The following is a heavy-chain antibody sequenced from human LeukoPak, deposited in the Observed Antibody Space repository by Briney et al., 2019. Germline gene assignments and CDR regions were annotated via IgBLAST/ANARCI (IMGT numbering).Heavy chain of an antibody. J-gene: IGHJ4*02. CDR3: AADRNNRSWYYY. D-gene: IGHD2/OR15-2a*01. V-gene: IGHV4-59*08. Sequence: ASETLSLTCTVSGGSISSYYWSWIRQPPGKGPEWIGYSDKSGSTNYNPSLKSRVIISVDTSTNQLSLRLSSVTAADTAVYYCAADRNNRSWYYYWGQGILVTVSS. CDR2: SDKSGST. CDR1: GGSISSYY.